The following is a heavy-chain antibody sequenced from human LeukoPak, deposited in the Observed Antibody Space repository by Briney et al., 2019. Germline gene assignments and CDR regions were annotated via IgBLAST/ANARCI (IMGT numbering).Heavy chain of an antibody. J-gene: IGHJ5*02. D-gene: IGHD3-10*01. CDR1: GFTFSSDA. V-gene: IGHV3-23*01. Sequence: GGSLRLSCAASGFTFSSDAMSWVRQAPGKGLEWVSAISGSGGSTYYADSVKGRFTISRDNSKNTLYLQMNSLRAEDTAVYYCAKVPVLLWCGELSLNWFDPWGQGTLVTVSS. CDR2: ISGSGGST. CDR3: AKVPVLLWCGELSLNWFDP.